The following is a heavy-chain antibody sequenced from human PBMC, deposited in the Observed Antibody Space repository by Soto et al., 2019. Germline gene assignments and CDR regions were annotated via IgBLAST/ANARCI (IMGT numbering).Heavy chain of an antibody. D-gene: IGHD4-17*01. J-gene: IGHJ4*02. Sequence: SETLSLTCTVSGGSISSGGYYWTWIRQHPGKGLEWLGYIYYNGNTYYNPSLKSRVTISIDTSKNQFSLRLSSVTAADTAVYYCARAMGATVTTKSDYFDYWGQGTLVTVSS. V-gene: IGHV4-31*03. CDR3: ARAMGATVTTKSDYFDY. CDR1: GGSISSGGYY. CDR2: IYYNGNT.